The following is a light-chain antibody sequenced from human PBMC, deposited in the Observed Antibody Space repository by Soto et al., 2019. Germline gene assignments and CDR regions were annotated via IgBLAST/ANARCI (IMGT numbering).Light chain of an antibody. V-gene: IGKV4-1*01. J-gene: IGKJ2*01. CDR2: WAS. CDR3: QQYYDTRT. CDR1: QSVLYSSNNKNY. Sequence: DIVMTQSPDSLAVSLGERATINCKSSQSVLYSSNNKNYLAWYQQKPGQPHKLLIHWASTRESGVPDRFSGSGSGTDFTLTISSLQAEDVAVYYCQQYYDTRTFGQGTKLEIK.